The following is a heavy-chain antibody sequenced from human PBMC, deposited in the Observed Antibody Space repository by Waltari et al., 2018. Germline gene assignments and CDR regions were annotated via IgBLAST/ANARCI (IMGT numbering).Heavy chain of an antibody. J-gene: IGHJ4*02. CDR3: ARKLRNLDY. Sequence: VQLVESGGGLVQPGGSLRLSCAASVFAFGHHTMTWVRQAPGKGLEWVSHITSTGSYIYYADSVKGRFTISRDNDKSSLFLQMNSLGVEDSALYYCARKLRNLDYWGQGTLVTVSS. D-gene: IGHD3-3*01. CDR2: ITSTGSYI. CDR1: VFAFGHHT. V-gene: IGHV3-21*05.